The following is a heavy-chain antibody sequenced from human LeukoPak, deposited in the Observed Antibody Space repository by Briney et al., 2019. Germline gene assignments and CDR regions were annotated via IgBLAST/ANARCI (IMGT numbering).Heavy chain of an antibody. D-gene: IGHD4-17*01. Sequence: ASVKVSCKASGYTFTSYSMNWVRQAPGQGLEWMGGIIPIFGTANYAQKFQGRVTITADESTSTAYMELSSLRSEDTTVYYCARDGAYYGDYEYFQHWGQGTLVTVSS. CDR3: ARDGAYYGDYEYFQH. J-gene: IGHJ1*01. CDR1: GYTFTSYS. CDR2: IIPIFGTA. V-gene: IGHV1-69*13.